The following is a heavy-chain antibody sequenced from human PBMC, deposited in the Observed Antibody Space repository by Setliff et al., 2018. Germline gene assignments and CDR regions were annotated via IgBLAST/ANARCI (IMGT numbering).Heavy chain of an antibody. CDR1: GFTFSSYS. CDR3: ARTTGYRLEGDFDY. Sequence: GGSLRLSCAASGFTFSSYSMNWVRQAPGKGLEWVSSISSSSYIYYADSVKGRFTVSRDNAKNSLYLQMTSLRAEDTAIYYCARTTGYRLEGDFDYWGQGTLVTVSS. CDR2: ISSSSYI. V-gene: IGHV3-21*04. J-gene: IGHJ4*02. D-gene: IGHD3-16*01.